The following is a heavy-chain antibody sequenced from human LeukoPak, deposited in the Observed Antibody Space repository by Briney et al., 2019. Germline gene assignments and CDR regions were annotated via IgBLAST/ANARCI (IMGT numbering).Heavy chain of an antibody. CDR3: ARDGGYGVNAAFDI. Sequence: GGSLRLSCAASGFTFSSFSMNWVRQAPVKGLEWISYISSRSSAIYYADSVKGRFTISRDNAKNSLYLQMNSLGDEDTAVYYCARDGGYGVNAAFDIWGQGTMVTVSS. CDR1: GFTFSSFS. D-gene: IGHD4-23*01. J-gene: IGHJ3*02. V-gene: IGHV3-48*02. CDR2: ISSRSSAI.